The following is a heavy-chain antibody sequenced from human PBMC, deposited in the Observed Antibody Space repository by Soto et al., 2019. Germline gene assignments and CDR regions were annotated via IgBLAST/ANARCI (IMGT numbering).Heavy chain of an antibody. D-gene: IGHD3-10*01. V-gene: IGHV3-7*01. CDR1: GFTLSSDC. J-gene: IGHJ4*01. CDR2: IKEEDSEK. CDR3: ARDAGYGSGSSVNHYLDC. Sequence: QAGGSLRLSCAASGFTLSSDCNSWVRQAQGQGQEWLATIKEEDSEKKYFDSGKGRYTVSRNNPKNLLDVTMDSLRAEDTGVFYCARDAGYGSGSSVNHYLDCWGRGTLVTVSS.